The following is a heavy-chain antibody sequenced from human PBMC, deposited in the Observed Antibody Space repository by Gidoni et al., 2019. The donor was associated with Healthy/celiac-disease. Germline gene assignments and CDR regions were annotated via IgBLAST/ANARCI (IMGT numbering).Heavy chain of an antibody. V-gene: IGHV3-30*18. D-gene: IGHD6-13*01. CDR3: AKDRRAAAAHTFDY. J-gene: IGHJ4*02. CDR2: ISYDGSNK. CDR1: GFTFSSYG. Sequence: QVQLVESGGGVVQPVRSLRLSCAASGFTFSSYGMHWVRQAPGKGLEWVAVISYDGSNKYYADSVKGRFTIARDNSKNTLYLQMNSLRAEDTAVYYCAKDRRAAAAHTFDYWGQGTLVTVSS.